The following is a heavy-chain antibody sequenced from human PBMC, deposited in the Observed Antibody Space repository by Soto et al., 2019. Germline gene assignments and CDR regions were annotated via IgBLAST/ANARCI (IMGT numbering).Heavy chain of an antibody. CDR3: ARAPFYDFWSGGYGMDV. D-gene: IGHD3-3*01. CDR1: GGSISSGGYS. J-gene: IGHJ6*02. Sequence: PSETLSLTCAVSGGSISSGGYSWSWIRQPPGKGLEWIGYIYHSGSTYYNPSLKSRVTISVDRSKNQFSLKLSSVTAADTAVYYCARAPFYDFWSGGYGMDVWGQGTTVTVSS. V-gene: IGHV4-30-2*01. CDR2: IYHSGST.